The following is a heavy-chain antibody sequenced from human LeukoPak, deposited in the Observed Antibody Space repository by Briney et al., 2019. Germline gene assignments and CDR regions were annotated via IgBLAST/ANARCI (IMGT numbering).Heavy chain of an antibody. CDR3: ARTNRGENYGDYVD. CDR1: GGTFSSYA. J-gene: IGHJ4*02. V-gene: IGHV1-69*13. Sequence: ASVTVSCKASGGTFSSYAISWVRQAPGQGLEWMGGIIPIFGTANYAQKFQGRVTITADESTSTDYMELSSLRSEDTAVYYCARTNRGENYGDYVDWGQGTLVTVSS. CDR2: IIPIFGTA. D-gene: IGHD4-17*01.